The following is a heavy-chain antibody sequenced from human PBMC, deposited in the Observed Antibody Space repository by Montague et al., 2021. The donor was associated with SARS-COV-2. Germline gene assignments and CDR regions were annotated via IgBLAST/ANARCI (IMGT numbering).Heavy chain of an antibody. CDR1: GGSISSYY. Sequence: SETLSLTCTVSGGSISSYYWSWIRQPPGKGLEWIGYIYYSGSTNYNPSLQSRVTISVDTSKNQFSLKLSSVTAADTAVYYCARDSRTDFDWLFTDSGCYYYYMDVWGKGTTVTVSS. CDR3: ARDSRTDFDWLFTDSGCYYYYMDV. J-gene: IGHJ6*03. CDR2: IYYSGST. V-gene: IGHV4-59*01. D-gene: IGHD3-9*01.